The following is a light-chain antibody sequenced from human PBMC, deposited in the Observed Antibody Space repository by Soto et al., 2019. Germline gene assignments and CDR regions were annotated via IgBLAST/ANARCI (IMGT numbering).Light chain of an antibody. J-gene: IGKJ3*01. CDR1: QSVGSY. Sequence: EIMLTQSPATLSLSPGERATLSCRASQSVGSYLAWYQQKPGQAPRLLIYDASNRATGVPARFSGSGSGTDFTLTISSLEPEDFAVYYCQQRSNWPPLTFGPGTKVDIK. CDR2: DAS. CDR3: QQRSNWPPLT. V-gene: IGKV3-11*01.